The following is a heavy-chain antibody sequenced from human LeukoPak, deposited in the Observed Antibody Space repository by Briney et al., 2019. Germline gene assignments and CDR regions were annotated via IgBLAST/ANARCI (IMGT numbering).Heavy chain of an antibody. CDR2: IYHSGST. D-gene: IGHD6-13*01. CDR3: ARVIHHGGVYPFDD. Sequence: SETLSLTCTVSGYSISSGYYWGWIRQPPGKGLEWTGSIYHSGSTYYNPSLKSRVTISVDTSKNQFSLKLRSVTAADTAVYYCARVIHHGGVYPFDDWGQGTLVTVSS. J-gene: IGHJ4*02. CDR1: GYSISSGYY. V-gene: IGHV4-38-2*02.